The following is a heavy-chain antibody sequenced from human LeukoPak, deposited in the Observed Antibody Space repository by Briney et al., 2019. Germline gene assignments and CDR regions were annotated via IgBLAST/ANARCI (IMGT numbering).Heavy chain of an antibody. CDR3: ARKGPYGSGSYAIGLYNWFDP. D-gene: IGHD3-10*01. V-gene: IGHV4-34*01. CDR1: GGPFSGYY. Sequence: SETLFLSCAVYGGPFSGYYWSWIRQPSGKGLEWIGEINHSGNTNYNPSLKSRVTISVDTSKNQFSLKLSSVTAADTAVYYCARKGPYGSGSYAIGLYNWFDPWGQGTLVTVSS. J-gene: IGHJ5*02. CDR2: INHSGNT.